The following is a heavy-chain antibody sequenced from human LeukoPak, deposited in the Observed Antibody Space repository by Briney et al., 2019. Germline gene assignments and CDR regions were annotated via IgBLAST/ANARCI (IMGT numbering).Heavy chain of an antibody. D-gene: IGHD3-3*01. CDR2: IYYSGST. CDR3: ARTRVSGPFDY. J-gene: IGHJ4*02. V-gene: IGHV4-61*01. Sequence: PSETLSLTCTVSGGSVSSGRDYWSWIRQPPGKGLEWIGYIYYSGSTNYNPSLKSRVTISVDTSKNQFSLKLSSVTAADTTVYYCARTRVSGPFDYWGQGTLVTVSS. CDR1: GGSVSSGRDY.